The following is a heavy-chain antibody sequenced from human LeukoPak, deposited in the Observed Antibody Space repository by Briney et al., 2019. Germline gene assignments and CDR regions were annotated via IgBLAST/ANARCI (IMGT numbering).Heavy chain of an antibody. CDR3: VRDNRSYDFDY. CDR2: IKTDGSST. CDR1: GFTFSGYW. Sequence: PGRSLRLSCAASGFTFSGYWMHWVRQAPGKGLVWVSCIKTDGSSTSIADSAKGRFTISRDNAKNTVYLQMNSLRAEDTAVYYCVRDNRSYDFDYWGQGTLVTVSS. D-gene: IGHD1-26*01. J-gene: IGHJ4*02. V-gene: IGHV3-74*01.